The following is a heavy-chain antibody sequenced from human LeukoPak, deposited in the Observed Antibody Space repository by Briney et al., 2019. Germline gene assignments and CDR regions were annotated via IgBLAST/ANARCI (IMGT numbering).Heavy chain of an antibody. CDR3: ARARRRPAASRNWFDP. D-gene: IGHD2-2*01. CDR1: GGSISSYY. CDR2: IYYSGST. Sequence: SETLSLTCTVSGGSISSYYWSWIRQPPGKGLEWFGYIYYSGSTNYNPSLKSRVTISVDTSKNQFSLKLSSVTAADTTVYYCARARRRPAASRNWFDPWGQGTLVTVSS. J-gene: IGHJ5*02. V-gene: IGHV4-59*01.